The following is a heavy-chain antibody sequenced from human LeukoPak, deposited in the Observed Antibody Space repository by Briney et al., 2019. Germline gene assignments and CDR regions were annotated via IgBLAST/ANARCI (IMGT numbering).Heavy chain of an antibody. J-gene: IGHJ4*02. D-gene: IGHD2-8*02. Sequence: PGGSLRLSCAASGFTFNIYAMHWVRQAPGKGLEWGAVISYDGSKTYYADSVKGRFTISRDNSKNTLYLQMNSLRAEDTALYYCARTMYITGRSDFDYWGQGTLVTVSS. CDR2: ISYDGSKT. CDR1: GFTFNIYA. V-gene: IGHV3-30-3*01. CDR3: ARTMYITGRSDFDY.